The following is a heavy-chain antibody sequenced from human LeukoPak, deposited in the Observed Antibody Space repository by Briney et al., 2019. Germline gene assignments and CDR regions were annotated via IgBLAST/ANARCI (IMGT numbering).Heavy chain of an antibody. CDR2: FDPEDGET. V-gene: IGHV1-24*01. J-gene: IGHJ6*02. D-gene: IGHD4/OR15-4a*01. CDR3: ARDDYSDSPTYYNGMDV. Sequence: APVKVSCKVSGYTLTELSMHWVRQAPGKGLEWMGGFDPEDGETIYAQKFQGRVTMTEDTSTDTAYMELNSLRAEDTAVYFCARDDYSDSPTYYNGMDVWGQGTAVTVSS. CDR1: GYTLTELS.